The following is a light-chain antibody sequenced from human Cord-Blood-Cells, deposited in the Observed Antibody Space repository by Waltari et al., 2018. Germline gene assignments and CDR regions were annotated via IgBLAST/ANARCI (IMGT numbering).Light chain of an antibody. Sequence: EIVFTQHPATLPLSPGERAPLTCRASQSVSSYLAWYQQKPGQAPRLLIYDASNRATGIPARFSGSGSGTDFTLTISSLEPEDFAVYYCQQRSNWPITFGQGTRLEIK. V-gene: IGKV3-11*01. J-gene: IGKJ5*01. CDR2: DAS. CDR3: QQRSNWPIT. CDR1: QSVSSY.